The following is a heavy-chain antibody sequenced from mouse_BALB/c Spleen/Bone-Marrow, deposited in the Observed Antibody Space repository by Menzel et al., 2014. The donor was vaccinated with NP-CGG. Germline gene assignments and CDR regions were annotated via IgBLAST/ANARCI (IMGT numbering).Heavy chain of an antibody. J-gene: IGHJ4*01. V-gene: IGHV5-17*02. CDR2: ISSGSSTI. D-gene: IGHD2-1*01. CDR1: GFTFSSFG. CDR3: ARCRGAYGNTRRGYAMDY. Sequence: EVKLLESGEGLVQPGGSRKLSRAASGFTFSSFGMHWVRQAPEKGLEWVAYISSGSSTIYYADTVKGRFTISRDNPKNTLCLQMTSLRSEDTARYYRARCRGAYGNTRRGYAMDYWGQGTSVTVSS.